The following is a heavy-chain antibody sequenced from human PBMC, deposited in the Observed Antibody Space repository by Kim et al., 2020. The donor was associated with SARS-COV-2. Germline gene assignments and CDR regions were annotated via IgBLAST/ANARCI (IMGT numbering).Heavy chain of an antibody. J-gene: IGHJ6*02. CDR2: ISGDGGST. D-gene: IGHD2-2*02. CDR1: GFTFDDYA. V-gene: IGHV3-43*02. CDR3: AKGRYCSSTSCYNGAYGMDV. Sequence: GGSLRLSCAASGFTFDDYAMHWVRQAPGKGLEWVSLISGDGGSTYYADSVKGRFTISRDNSKNSLYLQMNSLRTEDTALYYCAKGRYCSSTSCYNGAYGMDVWGQGTTVTVSS.